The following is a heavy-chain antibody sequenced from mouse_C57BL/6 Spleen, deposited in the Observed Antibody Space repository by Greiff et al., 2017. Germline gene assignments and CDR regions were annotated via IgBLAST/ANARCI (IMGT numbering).Heavy chain of an antibody. CDR1: GYTFTDYY. J-gene: IGHJ1*03. V-gene: IGHV1-19*01. CDR3: ARRGGSSPYWYCDV. D-gene: IGHD1-1*01. CDR2: INPYNGGT. Sequence: VQLQQSGPVLVKPGASVKMSCKASGYTFTDYYMNWVEQSHGKSLEWIGVINPYNGGTSYNQKFKGKATLTVDKSSSTAYMELNSLTAEDSAVYYCARRGGSSPYWYCDVWGTGTTVTVSS.